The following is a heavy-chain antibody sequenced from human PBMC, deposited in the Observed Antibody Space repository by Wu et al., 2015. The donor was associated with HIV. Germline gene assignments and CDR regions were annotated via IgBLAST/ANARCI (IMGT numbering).Heavy chain of an antibody. D-gene: IGHD6-19*01. J-gene: IGHJ6*02. Sequence: QVHLVQSGAEVKKPRSSVKVSCKASGDGFTSYAVSWVRQAPGQGLEWMGGINPLFGTTRHAQKFQDRITFSTDEAKTIVYLELDSLRSDDTAVYYCARNTDSVATSLYSLGVWGQGTTVTVSS. CDR1: GDGFTSYA. CDR3: ARNTDSVATSLYSLGV. V-gene: IGHV1-69*05. CDR2: INPLFGTT.